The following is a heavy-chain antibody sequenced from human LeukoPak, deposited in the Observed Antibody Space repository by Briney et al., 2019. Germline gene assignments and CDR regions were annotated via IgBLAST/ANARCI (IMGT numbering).Heavy chain of an antibody. Sequence: SVKVSCKASGGTFSSYAISWVRQAPGQGLEWMGRIIPIFGIANYAQKFQGRVTITADKSTSTAYMELSSLRSEDTAVYYCARDSLMRYIWNYVAEFDYWGQGTLVTVSS. D-gene: IGHD1-7*01. CDR3: ARDSLMRYIWNYVAEFDY. CDR2: IIPIFGIA. V-gene: IGHV1-69*04. CDR1: GGTFSSYA. J-gene: IGHJ4*02.